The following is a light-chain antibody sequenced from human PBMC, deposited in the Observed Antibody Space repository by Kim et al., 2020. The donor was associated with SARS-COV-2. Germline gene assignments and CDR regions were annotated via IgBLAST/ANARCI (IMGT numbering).Light chain of an antibody. Sequence: ASVGGRVSFTCRASQGINYYLSWYQQRPGTAPKLLISAASTLQAGVPSRFTGSGSGTDFTLTISSLEPEDFATYYCQQLKSYPLTFGPGTKVDMK. CDR3: QQLKSYPLT. CDR2: AAS. V-gene: IGKV1-9*01. CDR1: QGINYY. J-gene: IGKJ3*01.